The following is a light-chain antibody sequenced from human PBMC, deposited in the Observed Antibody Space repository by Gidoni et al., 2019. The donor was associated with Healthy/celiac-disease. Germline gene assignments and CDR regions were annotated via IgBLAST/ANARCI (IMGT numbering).Light chain of an antibody. CDR1: QDISNY. Sequence: DIQMTQSPSSRSASVGDRVTITCQASQDISNYLNWYQQKPGKAPKLLIYDASNLETGVPSRFSGSGSGTDFTFTISSLQPEDIATYYCQQYDNLLTFGGXTKVEIK. CDR3: QQYDNLLT. V-gene: IGKV1-33*01. J-gene: IGKJ4*01. CDR2: DAS.